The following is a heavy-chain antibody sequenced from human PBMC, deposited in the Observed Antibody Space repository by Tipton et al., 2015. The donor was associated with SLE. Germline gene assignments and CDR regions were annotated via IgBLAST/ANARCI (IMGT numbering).Heavy chain of an antibody. V-gene: IGHV3-43*01. CDR2: VSWDGGAT. CDR1: GFIFDDYT. CDR3: TREEDVSGTYWYFDL. Sequence: SLRLSCAASGFIFDDYTMHWVRQRPGKGLEWVSRVSWDGGATYYEDSVMGRFTISRDNSKNSLFLQMNSLTTEDTALYYCTREEDVSGTYWYFDLWGRGTPVTVSS. J-gene: IGHJ2*01. D-gene: IGHD2-15*01.